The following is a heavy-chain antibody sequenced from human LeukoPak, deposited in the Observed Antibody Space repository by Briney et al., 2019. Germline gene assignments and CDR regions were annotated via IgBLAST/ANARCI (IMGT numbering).Heavy chain of an antibody. CDR3: ARDRPLAIGSYYLSSLDP. CDR1: VYTFTRYG. CDR2: ISAYSGNT. V-gene: IGHV1-18*01. D-gene: IGHD1-26*01. J-gene: IGHJ5*02. Sequence: APVRVSCKASVYTFTRYGISCVRHAPGQGLECMGWISAYSGNTNYAQKLQGRVTMTTDTSTSTAYMELRSLRSDDTAVYYCARDRPLAIGSYYLSSLDPWGQGTLVTVSS.